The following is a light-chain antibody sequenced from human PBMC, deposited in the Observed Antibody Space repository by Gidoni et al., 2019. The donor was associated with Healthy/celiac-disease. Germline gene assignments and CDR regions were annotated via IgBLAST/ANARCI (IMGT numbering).Light chain of an antibody. CDR2: WAS. CDR1: QSFLYSSNNKNY. J-gene: IGKJ1*01. V-gene: IGKV4-1*01. CDR3: QQCYSTPGT. Sequence: DNVMTQSPDSLAVSLGERATINCKSSQSFLYSSNNKNYLAWYQQKPGQPPKLLIYWASTRESGVPDRFSGSGSGTDFTLTISSLQAEDVAVYYCQQCYSTPGTFGQGTKVEIK.